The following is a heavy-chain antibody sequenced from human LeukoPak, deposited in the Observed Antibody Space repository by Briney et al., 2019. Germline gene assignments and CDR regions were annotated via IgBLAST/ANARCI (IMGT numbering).Heavy chain of an antibody. V-gene: IGHV3-7*01. CDR2: IKQDGSEK. J-gene: IGHJ6*03. D-gene: IGHD3-9*01. CDR1: GFTFSSYW. Sequence: GGSLRLSCAASGFTFSSYWMSWVRQAPGKGLEWVANIKQDGSEKYYVDSVKGRFTISRDNAKNSLYLQMNSLRAEDTAVYYCARDRVLRYFDWLLGGYYYYYMDVWGKGTTVTISS. CDR3: ARDRVLRYFDWLLGGYYYYYMDV.